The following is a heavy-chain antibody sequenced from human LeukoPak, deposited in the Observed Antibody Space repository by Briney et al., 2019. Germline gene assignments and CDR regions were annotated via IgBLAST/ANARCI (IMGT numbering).Heavy chain of an antibody. D-gene: IGHD3-10*01. CDR3: ARSNVRGDFDY. Sequence: SETLSLTCAVYGGSFSGYYWSWIRQPPGKGLEWIGEINHSGSTNYNPSLKSRVTISVDTSKNQFSLKLSSVTAADTAVYYCARSNVRGDFDYWGQGTLVTVSS. CDR2: INHSGST. V-gene: IGHV4-34*01. CDR1: GGSFSGYY. J-gene: IGHJ4*02.